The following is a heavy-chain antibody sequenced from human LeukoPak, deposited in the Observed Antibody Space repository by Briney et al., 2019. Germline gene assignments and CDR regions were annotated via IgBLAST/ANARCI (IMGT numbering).Heavy chain of an antibody. CDR2: MNPNSDNT. CDR1: GYTFTSYD. J-gene: IGHJ4*02. D-gene: IGHD6-19*01. V-gene: IGHV1-8*03. Sequence: ASVKVSCXASGYTFTSYDINWVRQATGQGLEWMGWMNPNSDNTGYAQKFQGRVTITRNTSISTAYMELSSLRSEDTAVYYCARGGAYSSGWTEFDYWGQGTLVTVSS. CDR3: ARGGAYSSGWTEFDY.